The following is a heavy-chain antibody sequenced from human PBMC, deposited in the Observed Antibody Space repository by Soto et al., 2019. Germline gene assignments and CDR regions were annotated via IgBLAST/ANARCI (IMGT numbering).Heavy chain of an antibody. CDR1: GGSISSGGYY. Sequence: PSETLSLTCTVSGGSISSGGYYWSWIRQHPGKGLEWIGYIYYSGSTYYNPSLKSRVTISVDTSKNQFSLKLSSVTAADTAVYYCGIGRRPGWFDPWGQGTLVTVSS. CDR3: GIGRRPGWFDP. J-gene: IGHJ5*02. CDR2: IYYSGST. V-gene: IGHV4-31*03.